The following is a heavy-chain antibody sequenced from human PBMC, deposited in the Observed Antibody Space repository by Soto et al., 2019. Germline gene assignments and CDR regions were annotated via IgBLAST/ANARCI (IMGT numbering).Heavy chain of an antibody. J-gene: IGHJ4*02. D-gene: IGHD2-15*01. V-gene: IGHV3-74*01. CDR3: ARAFRCVGGDACYSPFHY. Sequence: EVQLVESGGGLVQPGGSLRLSCAASGFTFSSYWIYWVRQAPGKGPVWVSRISSDGTRISYGDSVKGRFTISRDNAKYALYLQMNSLRAEDTAVYYCARAFRCVGGDACYSPFHYWGQGTLVTLSS. CDR2: ISSDGTRI. CDR1: GFTFSSYW.